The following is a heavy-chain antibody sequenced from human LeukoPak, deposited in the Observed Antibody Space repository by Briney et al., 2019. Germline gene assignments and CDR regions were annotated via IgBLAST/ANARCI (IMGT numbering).Heavy chain of an antibody. J-gene: IGHJ3*02. CDR3: ARDGGIAVAGDAFDI. CDR2: IIGGAGST. CDR1: GFSFSSHG. V-gene: IGHV3-23*01. D-gene: IGHD6-19*01. Sequence: GGSLRLSCAASGFSFSSHGMSWVRQAPGKGLEWVSGIIGGAGSTYYADSVKGRFTISGDNAKNSLYLQMNSLRAEDTAVYYCARDGGIAVAGDAFDIWGQGTVVTVSS.